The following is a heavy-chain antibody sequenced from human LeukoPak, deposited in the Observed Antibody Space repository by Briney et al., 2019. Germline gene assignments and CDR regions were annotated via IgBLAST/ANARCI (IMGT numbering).Heavy chain of an antibody. J-gene: IGHJ6*03. Sequence: SVKVSCKASGGTFSSYAISWVRQAPGQGLEWMGRIIPILGIANYAQKFQGRVTMTTDTSTSTAYMELRSLRSDDTAVYYCARLAWYSAAAGRGYDYYYMDVWGKGTTVTVSS. D-gene: IGHD6-13*01. CDR1: GGTFSSYA. CDR3: ARLAWYSAAAGRGYDYYYMDV. CDR2: IIPILGIA. V-gene: IGHV1-69*04.